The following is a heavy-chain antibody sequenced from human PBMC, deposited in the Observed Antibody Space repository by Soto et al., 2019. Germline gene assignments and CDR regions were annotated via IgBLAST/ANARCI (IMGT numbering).Heavy chain of an antibody. J-gene: IGHJ4*02. Sequence: SETLSLTCTVSGDSISSYYWSWIRQPPGKGLEWIGYIFHTGSANYNPSLKSRVTISIDTSKNQFSLRLSSVTAADTAVYYCARQSCSGVADCFDYWGQGTLVTVSS. CDR3: ARQSCSGVADCFDY. CDR1: GDSISSYY. D-gene: IGHD2-15*01. CDR2: IFHTGSA. V-gene: IGHV4-59*08.